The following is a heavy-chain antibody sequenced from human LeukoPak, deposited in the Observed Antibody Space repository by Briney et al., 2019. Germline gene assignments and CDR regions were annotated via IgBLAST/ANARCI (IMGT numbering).Heavy chain of an antibody. CDR1: GFTFSSYS. Sequence: GGSLRLSCAASGFTFSSYSMNWVRQAPGKGLEWISYISSSSTTIYYADSVKGRFTISRDNAKNSLYLQMNSLRDEDSAVYYRAKYCVSASCYASYDYWGQGTLVTVSS. CDR3: AKYCVSASCYASYDY. CDR2: ISSSSTTI. D-gene: IGHD2-2*01. J-gene: IGHJ4*02. V-gene: IGHV3-48*02.